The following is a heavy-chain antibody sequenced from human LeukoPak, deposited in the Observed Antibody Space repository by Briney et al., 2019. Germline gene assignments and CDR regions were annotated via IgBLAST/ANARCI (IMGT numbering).Heavy chain of an antibody. CDR2: IRYDGSNK. CDR3: AKDGAGQYCSSTSCPPYLDY. CDR1: GFTFSSYG. V-gene: IGHV3-30*02. Sequence: PGGSLRLSCAASGFTFSSYGMHWVRQAPGKGLEWVAFIRYDGSNKYYADSVKGRFTISRDNSKNTLYLQMNSLRAEDTAVYYCAKDGAGQYCSSTSCPPYLDYWGQGTLVTVSS. J-gene: IGHJ4*02. D-gene: IGHD2-2*01.